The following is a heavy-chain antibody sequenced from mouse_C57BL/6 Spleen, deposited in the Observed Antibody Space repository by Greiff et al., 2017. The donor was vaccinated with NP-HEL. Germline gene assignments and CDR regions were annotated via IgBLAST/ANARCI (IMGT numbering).Heavy chain of an antibody. CDR2: ISYDGSN. D-gene: IGHD1-1*01. Sequence: EVQLVESGPGLVKPSQSLSLTCSVTGYSITSGYYWNWIRQFPGNKLEWMGYISYDGSNNYNPSLKNRISITRDTSKNQFFLKLNSVTTEDTATYYCARVTTVVRYYFDYWGQGTTLTVSS. J-gene: IGHJ2*01. CDR3: ARVTTVVRYYFDY. CDR1: GYSITSGYY. V-gene: IGHV3-6*01.